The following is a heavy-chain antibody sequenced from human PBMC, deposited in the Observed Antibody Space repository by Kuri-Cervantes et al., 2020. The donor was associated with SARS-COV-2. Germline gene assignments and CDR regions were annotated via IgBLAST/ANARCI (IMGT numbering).Heavy chain of an antibody. CDR2: ISYDGSNK. CDR1: GFTFISYA. D-gene: IGHD3-3*01. Sequence: GESLKISCAASGFTFISYAMHWCLQAPGKRQEWVAVISYDGSNKYFAEYVKGRFTISRDNSKNTLYLQMNSLMAEDTAVYYCAKGLHYDFWSGWYFDLWGHGTLVTVSS. J-gene: IGHJ2*01. CDR3: AKGLHYDFWSGWYFDL. V-gene: IGHV3-30-3*01.